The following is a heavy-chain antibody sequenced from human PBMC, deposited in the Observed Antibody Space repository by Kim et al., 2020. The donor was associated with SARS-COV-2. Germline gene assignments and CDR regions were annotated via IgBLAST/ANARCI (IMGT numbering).Heavy chain of an antibody. CDR3: ARAGRIDPFDY. J-gene: IGHJ4*02. CDR2: IYYSGST. CDR1: GGSISSYY. V-gene: IGHV4-59*01. D-gene: IGHD2-15*01. Sequence: SETLSLTCTVSGGSISSYYWSWIRQPPGKGLEWIGYIYYSGSTNYNPSLKSRVTISVDTSKNQFSLKLSSVTAADTAVYYCARAGRIDPFDYWGQGTLVTVSS.